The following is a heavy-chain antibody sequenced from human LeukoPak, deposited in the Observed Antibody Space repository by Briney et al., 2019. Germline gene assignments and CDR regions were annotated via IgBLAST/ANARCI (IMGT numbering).Heavy chain of an antibody. CDR2: IYYSGST. Sequence: PSQTLSLTCTVSGGSISSGGYYWSWIRQHPGKGLEWIGYIYYSGSTYYNPSLKSRVTISVDTSKNQFSLKLSSVTAADTAVNYCAKGTEVRGVIAHWGQGTLVTVSS. CDR3: AKGTEVRGVIAH. V-gene: IGHV4-31*03. D-gene: IGHD3-10*01. CDR1: GGSISSGGYY. J-gene: IGHJ4*02.